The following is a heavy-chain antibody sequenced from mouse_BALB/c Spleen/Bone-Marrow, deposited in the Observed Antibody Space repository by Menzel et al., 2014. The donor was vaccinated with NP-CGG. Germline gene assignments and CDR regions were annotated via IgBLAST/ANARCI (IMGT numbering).Heavy chain of an antibody. CDR2: INPGSGGT. D-gene: IGHD1-1*01. CDR3: ARGITTGYFDY. CDR1: GYAFTNHL. V-gene: IGHV1-54*01. J-gene: IGHJ2*01. Sequence: QVQLQQSGAELVRPGTSVKVSCKASGYAFTNHLIEWVKQRPGQGLEWIGVINPGSGGTNYNEKFKGKATLTADKSSSTAYMQLSSLTSDDSAVYFCARGITTGYFDYWGQGTTLTVSS.